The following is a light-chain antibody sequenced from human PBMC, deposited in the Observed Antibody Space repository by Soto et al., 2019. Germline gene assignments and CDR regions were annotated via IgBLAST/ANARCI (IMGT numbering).Light chain of an antibody. J-gene: IGLJ2*01. CDR3: SSYAASNNLGV. Sequence: QSALTQPPSASGSPGQSVTISCIGTSSDVGGYNYVSWYQQHPGKAPKLMIYEVSKRPSGVPDRFSGCKSGNTASLTVSGLQAEDEADYYCSSYAASNNLGVFGGGTKVTVL. CDR1: SSDVGGYNY. V-gene: IGLV2-8*01. CDR2: EVS.